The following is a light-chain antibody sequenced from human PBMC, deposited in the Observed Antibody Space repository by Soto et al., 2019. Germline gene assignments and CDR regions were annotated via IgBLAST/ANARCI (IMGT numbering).Light chain of an antibody. CDR1: QSISNN. V-gene: IGKV3D-15*01. CDR3: QQYDISPIT. J-gene: IGKJ5*01. CDR2: AAS. Sequence: EVVMTQSPATLSVSPGERATLSCRASQSISNNLAWYQQKPGQAPRLLIYAASSRATGIPDRFSGSGSATDFTLTISRLEPEDFAVYYCQQYDISPITFGQGTRLEIK.